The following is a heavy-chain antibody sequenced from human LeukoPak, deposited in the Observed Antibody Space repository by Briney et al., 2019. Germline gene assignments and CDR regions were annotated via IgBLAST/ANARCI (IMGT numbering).Heavy chain of an antibody. J-gene: IGHJ4*02. D-gene: IGHD7-27*01. V-gene: IGHV3-11*06. CDR3: ARGDTGAFDY. CDR1: GFPFTSGFTFSDYY. CDR2: ISSTSAYT. Sequence: GGSLRLSCAASGFPFTSGFTFSDYYMSWIRQAPGKGLEWVSYISSTSAYTSYADSVKGRFTISRDNANNSLFLQMNGLRAEDTAIYYCARGDTGAFDYWGQGTLVTVSS.